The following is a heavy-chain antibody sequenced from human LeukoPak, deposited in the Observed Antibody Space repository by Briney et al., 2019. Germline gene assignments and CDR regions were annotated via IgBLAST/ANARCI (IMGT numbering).Heavy chain of an antibody. V-gene: IGHV4-59*08. CDR2: IYYSGST. Sequence: KPSQTLSLTCTVSGGSISSYYWSWIRQPPGKGLEWIGYIYYSGSTNYNPSLKSRVTISVDTSKNQFSLKLSSVTAADTAVYYCARLPSYGGFDYWGQGTLVTVSS. D-gene: IGHD3-10*01. CDR1: GGSISSYY. CDR3: ARLPSYGGFDY. J-gene: IGHJ4*02.